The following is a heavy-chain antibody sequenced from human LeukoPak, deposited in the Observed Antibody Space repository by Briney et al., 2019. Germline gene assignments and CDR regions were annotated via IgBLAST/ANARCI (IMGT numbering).Heavy chain of an antibody. J-gene: IGHJ4*02. Sequence: GGSMRLSCAASGFIFSNYAMCWVRQAPGKGLEWVSAISGRSDNTYYADSVKGRFTLSRDSSKNTLYLQMNSLRADDTAVYYCAKWGDDDVLTGYYVSDFWGQGTLVTVS. CDR1: GFIFSNYA. CDR3: AKWGDDDVLTGYYVSDF. D-gene: IGHD3-9*01. CDR2: ISGRSDNT. V-gene: IGHV3-23*01.